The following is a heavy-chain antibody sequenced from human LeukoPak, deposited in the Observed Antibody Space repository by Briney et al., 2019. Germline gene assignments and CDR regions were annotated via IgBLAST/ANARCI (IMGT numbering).Heavy chain of an antibody. CDR2: TSSSSSYI. V-gene: IGHV3-21*01. Sequence: GGSLRLSCAASGFTFSSYSMNWVRQAPGKGLEWVSSTSSSSSYIYYADSVKGRFTISRDNAKNSLYLQMNSLRAEDTAVYYCARAQGIAAAGIPSGVYWGQGTLVTVSS. CDR1: GFTFSSYS. CDR3: ARAQGIAAAGIPSGVY. J-gene: IGHJ4*02. D-gene: IGHD6-13*01.